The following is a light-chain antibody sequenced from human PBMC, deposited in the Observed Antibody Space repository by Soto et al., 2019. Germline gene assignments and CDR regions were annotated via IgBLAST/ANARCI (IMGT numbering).Light chain of an antibody. CDR3: QQRSNWPPGT. Sequence: EIVLTQSPATLSLSPGDRATLSCRASQSVSSYLAWYQQKPGQAPRLLIYDASNRATGIPARFSGSGSGTDFTLTLSSLEPEDFAVYYCQQRSNWPPGTFGPGTKVDIK. V-gene: IGKV3-11*01. J-gene: IGKJ3*01. CDR1: QSVSSY. CDR2: DAS.